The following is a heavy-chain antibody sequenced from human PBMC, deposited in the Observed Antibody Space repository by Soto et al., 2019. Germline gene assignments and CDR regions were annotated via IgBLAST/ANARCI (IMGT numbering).Heavy chain of an antibody. Sequence: PSETLSLTCAVSGGSISSGGFSWSWIRQPPGKGLEWTGYIYHSGSTYYNPSLKSRVTISLDTSKNQFSLKLTSVTAADTAVYYCARSVFPWGQGTLVTVSS. J-gene: IGHJ5*02. CDR1: GGSISSGGFS. CDR3: ARSVFP. V-gene: IGHV4-30-2*01. CDR2: IYHSGST.